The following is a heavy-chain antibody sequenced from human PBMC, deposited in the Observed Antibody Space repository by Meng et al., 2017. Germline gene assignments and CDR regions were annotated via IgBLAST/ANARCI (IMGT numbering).Heavy chain of an antibody. D-gene: IGHD2-21*02. CDR2: IYWDDDK. J-gene: IGHJ5*02. CDR3: AHRRGDSREGWFDP. Sequence: QLPSKESCPTLVKPTQTITLTCTFYGFPLSTSGVGVGWSRQPPGKALEWLALIYWDDDKRYSPSLKSRLTITKDTSKNQVVLTMTNMDPVDTATYYCAHRRGDSREGWFDPWGQGILVTVSS. CDR1: GFPLSTSGVG. V-gene: IGHV2-5*02.